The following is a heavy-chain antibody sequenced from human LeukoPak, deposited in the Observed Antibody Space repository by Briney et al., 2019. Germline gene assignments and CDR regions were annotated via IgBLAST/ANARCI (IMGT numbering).Heavy chain of an antibody. V-gene: IGHV3-23*01. Sequence: PGGSLRLSCVASGFTFRNFAMNWVRQAPGKGLEWVSVVTGDSGTTHYADSVKGRFTISRGNSKNTVYLQMNSLRAEDTAIYYCAKGWSGYFRTPFELWGRGTMVTVSS. CDR2: VTGDSGTT. J-gene: IGHJ3*01. CDR3: AKGWSGYFRTPFEL. CDR1: GFTFRNFA. D-gene: IGHD3-3*01.